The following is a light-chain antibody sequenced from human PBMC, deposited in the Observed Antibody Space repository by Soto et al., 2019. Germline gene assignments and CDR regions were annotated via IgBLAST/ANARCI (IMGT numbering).Light chain of an antibody. V-gene: IGKV1-39*01. CDR2: AAS. CDR1: QNISSY. J-gene: IGKJ1*01. CDR3: QQSYSTPPA. Sequence: IHMTHSPSSLSASVLYRVTITFLAIQNISSYLNWYQQKPGKAPKLLIYAASSLQSGVPSRFSGSGSGTDFTLTISSLQPEDFATYFCQQSYSTPPAFGQGTKVDIK.